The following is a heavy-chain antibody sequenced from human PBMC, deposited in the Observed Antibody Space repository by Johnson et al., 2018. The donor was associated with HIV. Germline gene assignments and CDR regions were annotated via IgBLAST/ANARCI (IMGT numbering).Heavy chain of an antibody. CDR3: ARARAGDAFDI. Sequence: MLLVESGGGVVQPGRSLRLSCAASAFTFSTYDMHWVRQATGKGLEWVSTFGTAGDTCYPGSVKGRFAISRENAKSSLYLQMNSLRAEDTAVYYCARARAGDAFDIWGQGTMVTVSS. CDR1: AFTFSTYD. CDR2: FGTAGDT. D-gene: IGHD6-13*01. V-gene: IGHV3-13*01. J-gene: IGHJ3*02.